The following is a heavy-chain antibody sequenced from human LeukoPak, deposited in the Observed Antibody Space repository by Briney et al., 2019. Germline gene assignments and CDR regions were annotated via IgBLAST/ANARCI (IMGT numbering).Heavy chain of an antibody. CDR1: GGSISSYY. J-gene: IGHJ6*03. Sequence: PSETLSLTCTASGGSISSYYYSWVRQPAGKGLEWIGRINTSGSTNYNPSLKSRVTISADKSKKQFSLRLTSVTAADTAVYYCARGGSGSYLGYYYYMEVWGTGTTVTVSS. D-gene: IGHD3-10*01. CDR3: ARGGSGSYLGYYYYMEV. CDR2: INTSGST. V-gene: IGHV4-4*07.